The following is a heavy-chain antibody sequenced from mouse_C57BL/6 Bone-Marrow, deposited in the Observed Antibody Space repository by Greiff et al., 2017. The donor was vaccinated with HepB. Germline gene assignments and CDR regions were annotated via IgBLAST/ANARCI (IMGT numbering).Heavy chain of an antibody. J-gene: IGHJ2*01. Sequence: ESGPGLVKPSQSLSLTCSVTGYSITSGYYWNWIRQFPGNKLEWIGYISYDGSNNYNPSLKNRISITRDTSKNQFFLKLNSVTTEDTATYYCAREEGLTGTDFDYWGQGTTLTVSS. CDR1: GYSITSGYY. V-gene: IGHV3-6*01. CDR2: ISYDGSN. D-gene: IGHD4-1*01. CDR3: AREEGLTGTDFDY.